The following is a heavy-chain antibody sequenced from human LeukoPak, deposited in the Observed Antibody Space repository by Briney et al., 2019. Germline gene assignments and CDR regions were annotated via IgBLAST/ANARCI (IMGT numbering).Heavy chain of an antibody. CDR1: GYTFSTYP. J-gene: IGHJ3*02. V-gene: IGHV7-4-1*02. Sequence: ASVKVSCKASGYTFSTYPMNWVRQAPGQGLEWMGWINTNTGNPTYAQGFTGRFVFSLDTSVSTAYLQISSLKAEDTAVYYCARDRGYCSSTSCYTYAFDIWGQGTMVTVSS. CDR3: ARDRGYCSSTSCYTYAFDI. CDR2: INTNTGNP. D-gene: IGHD2-2*02.